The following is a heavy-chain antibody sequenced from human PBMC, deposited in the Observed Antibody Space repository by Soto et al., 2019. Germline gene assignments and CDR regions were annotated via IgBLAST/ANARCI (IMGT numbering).Heavy chain of an antibody. V-gene: IGHV1-8*01. Sequence: ASVKVSCKASGYTFTSYDINWVRQATGQGFEYLGWMNPNSGNTGYVKKFQGRVTMTRDTSMSTAYMELSSLRSEDTAVYYCAKDYRAYYCSRTSCYDWLDSWGQGALVTVSS. CDR2: MNPNSGNT. CDR1: GYTFTSYD. J-gene: IGHJ5*01. CDR3: AKDYRAYYCSRTSCYDWLDS. D-gene: IGHD2-2*01.